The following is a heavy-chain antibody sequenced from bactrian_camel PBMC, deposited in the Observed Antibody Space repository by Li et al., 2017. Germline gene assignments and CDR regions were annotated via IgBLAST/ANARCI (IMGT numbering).Heavy chain of an antibody. V-gene: IGHV3S53*01. CDR1: GYAVLGKA. CDR2: TDSTGTT. D-gene: IGHD5*01. Sequence: HVQLVESGGESVQAGGSLRLSCAVHGYAVLGKALTWFRQAPGKEREGVAGTDSTGTTTYADTVKGRFTISQDNAKNTVYLQMNSPKPEDTAMYLCAAGSDWGRCAAREYEWWGTGTQVTVS. CDR3: AAGSDWGRCAAREYEW. J-gene: IGHJ4*01.